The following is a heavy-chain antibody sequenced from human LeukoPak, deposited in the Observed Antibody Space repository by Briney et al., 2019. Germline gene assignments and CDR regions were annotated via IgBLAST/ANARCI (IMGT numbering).Heavy chain of an antibody. CDR2: IIPIFGTA. CDR3: ARAFFIAAAGTIRGDFDY. J-gene: IGHJ4*02. CDR1: GYTFTSYG. V-gene: IGHV1-69*13. Sequence: GASVKVSCKASGYTFTSYGISWVRQAPGQGLEWMGGIIPIFGTANYAQKFQGRVTITADESTSTAYMELSSLRSEDTAVYYCARAFFIAAAGTIRGDFDYWGQGTLVTVSS. D-gene: IGHD6-13*01.